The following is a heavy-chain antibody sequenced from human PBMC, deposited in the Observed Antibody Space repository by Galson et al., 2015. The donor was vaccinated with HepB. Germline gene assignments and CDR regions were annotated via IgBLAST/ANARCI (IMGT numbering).Heavy chain of an antibody. CDR3: ARGVAVAGTRAFDI. V-gene: IGHV3-21*05. D-gene: IGHD6-19*01. CDR2: ISSSSSYT. CDR1: GFTFSSYS. J-gene: IGHJ3*02. Sequence: SLRLSCAASGFTFSSYSMNWVRQAPGKGLEWVSYISSSSSYTNYADSVKGRFTISRDNAKNSLYLQMNSLRAEDTAVYYCARGVAVAGTRAFDIWGQGTMVTVSS.